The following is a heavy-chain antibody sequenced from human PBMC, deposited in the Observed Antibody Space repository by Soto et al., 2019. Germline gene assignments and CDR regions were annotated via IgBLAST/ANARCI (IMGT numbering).Heavy chain of an antibody. CDR1: GYTFTNYG. D-gene: IGHD3-16*01. V-gene: IGHV1-18*04. CDR2: ITVYSGTT. J-gene: IGHJ4*02. Sequence: ASVKVSCKASGYTFTNYGLSWVRQAPGQGLEWMGWITVYSGTTDHVQKFRGRVSMTTDTSTNTAYMELARLRSDDTAVYYCARVPPWGNSEGDYYIQHYDSWGQGTPVTVSS. CDR3: ARVPPWGNSEGDYYIQHYDS.